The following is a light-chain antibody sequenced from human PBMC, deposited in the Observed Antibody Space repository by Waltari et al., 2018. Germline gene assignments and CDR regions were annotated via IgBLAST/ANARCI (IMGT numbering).Light chain of an antibody. V-gene: IGKV3-20*01. CDR2: DAS. J-gene: IGKJ1*01. Sequence: IVLTQSPGTLSLSPGGRATLSCRAGESVSVDHLAWYQQKPGQAPRLLIYDASTRATGVPDRFSGSGSGTDFTLTISRLEPEDFAVYYCQQYGSLPWTFGQGTKVAIK. CDR3: QQYGSLPWT. CDR1: ESVSVDH.